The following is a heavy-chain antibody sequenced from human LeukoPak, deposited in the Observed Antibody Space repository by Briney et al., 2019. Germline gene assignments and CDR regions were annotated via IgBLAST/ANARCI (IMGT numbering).Heavy chain of an antibody. CDR2: IYYSGST. Sequence: PSETLSLTCTVSGGSISSSRYYWSWIRQPPGRGLEWIAYIYYSGSTNYNPSLKRRVTISVDTSTNQFSLKLSPVTAADTAVYYCARHGYSSGIYDAFDIWGQGTMVTVSS. D-gene: IGHD6-19*01. V-gene: IGHV4-61*05. CDR1: GGSISSSRYY. CDR3: ARHGYSSGIYDAFDI. J-gene: IGHJ3*02.